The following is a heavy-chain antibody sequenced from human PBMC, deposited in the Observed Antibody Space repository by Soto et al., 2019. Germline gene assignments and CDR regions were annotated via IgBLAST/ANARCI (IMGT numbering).Heavy chain of an antibody. J-gene: IGHJ4*02. CDR1: GGSISSYY. CDR2: IFYSGST. Sequence: QVQLQESGPGLVKPSETLSLTCTVSGGSISSYYWSWIRQPPGKGLEWIGFIFYSGSTSYSPSLKSRVTISIVTSENQFSLKLSSVTAADTAVYYCASMIGDPVLSFDSWGQGTLVAVSS. CDR3: ASMIGDPVLSFDS. V-gene: IGHV4-59*01. D-gene: IGHD3-10*02.